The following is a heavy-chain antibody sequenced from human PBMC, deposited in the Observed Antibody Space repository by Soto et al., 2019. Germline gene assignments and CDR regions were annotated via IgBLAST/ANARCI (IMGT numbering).Heavy chain of an antibody. J-gene: IGHJ5*02. Sequence: QVQLVQSGAEVKKPGSSVKVSRKASGGTFSSYAISWVRQAPGQGLEWMGGIIPIFGTANYAKKFQGRVTITADKSTSTAYMELSSLRSEDAAVYYCARIHYDFWSAQENNWFDPGGQGTLVTVSS. CDR2: IIPIFGTA. CDR3: ARIHYDFWSAQENNWFDP. CDR1: GGTFSSYA. V-gene: IGHV1-69*06. D-gene: IGHD3-3*01.